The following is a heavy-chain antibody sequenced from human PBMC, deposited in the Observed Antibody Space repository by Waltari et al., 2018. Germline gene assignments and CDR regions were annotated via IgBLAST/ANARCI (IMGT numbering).Heavy chain of an antibody. CDR1: GGPISSNPYY. V-gene: IGHV4-39*07. J-gene: IGHJ6*03. Sequence: QLQLQESGPRLVKPSETLSLSCTVSGGPISSNPYYWVWIRQPPGKELEWIGSIYYSGSTYYTPSLKSPVTIAVETAKNQVSLKLTSVSAADTAVYYCARDVDMSFYYYMDVWGKGTTVTISS. CDR3: ARDVDMSFYYYMDV. D-gene: IGHD2-21*01. CDR2: IYYSGST.